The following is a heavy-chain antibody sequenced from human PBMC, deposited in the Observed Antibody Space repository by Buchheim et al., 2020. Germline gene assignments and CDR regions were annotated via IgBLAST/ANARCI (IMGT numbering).Heavy chain of an antibody. CDR2: ISASNDYT. J-gene: IGHJ4*02. D-gene: IGHD2-2*02. Sequence: QVQLVQSGVEVKKPGASVKVSCKASGYTFVNYGVSCVRQAPGQGLEWLGWISASNDYTNYAQKLQGRVTMTTDTSTSTAYMVLRSLRSDDTAVYYCAGCFITMAAKPDYWGQGTL. CDR3: AGCFITMAAKPDY. V-gene: IGHV1-18*01. CDR1: GYTFVNYG.